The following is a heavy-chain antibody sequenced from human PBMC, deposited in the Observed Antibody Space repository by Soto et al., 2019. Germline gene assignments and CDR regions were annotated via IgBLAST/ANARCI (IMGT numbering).Heavy chain of an antibody. D-gene: IGHD1-26*01. CDR1: GFPFDSYG. Sequence: GGSLRLSCVASGFPFDSYGIHWVRRAPGKGLEWVATIGFAGNNKYYADSVKGRFTISRDNSKNTLYLQMNSLRAEDTAVYYCASGRGRYFYYGMDVWGQGTTVTVSS. J-gene: IGHJ6*02. CDR3: ASGRGRYFYYGMDV. V-gene: IGHV3-33*01. CDR2: IGFAGNNK.